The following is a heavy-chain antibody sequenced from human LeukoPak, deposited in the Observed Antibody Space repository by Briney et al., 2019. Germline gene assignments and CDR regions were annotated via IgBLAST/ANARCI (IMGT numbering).Heavy chain of an antibody. D-gene: IGHD3-9*01. Sequence: SETLSLTCTVSGGSISSGGYYWCWIRQHPGKGLEWIGYIYYSGSTYYNPSLKSRVTISVDTSKNQFSLKLSSVTAADTAVYYCASAPVLRYFDWLLYGAFDIWGQGTMVTVSS. CDR2: IYYSGST. V-gene: IGHV4-31*03. CDR1: GGSISSGGYY. CDR3: ASAPVLRYFDWLLYGAFDI. J-gene: IGHJ3*02.